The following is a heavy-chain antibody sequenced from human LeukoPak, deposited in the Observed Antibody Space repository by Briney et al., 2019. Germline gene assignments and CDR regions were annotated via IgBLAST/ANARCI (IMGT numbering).Heavy chain of an antibody. CDR2: INTDGTVT. CDR1: GFTFSKYC. V-gene: IGHV3-74*01. D-gene: IGHD6-19*01. J-gene: IGHJ4*02. Sequence: GGSLRLSCAASGFTFSKYCMLWVRHAPGKGLESVSRINTDGTVTTYADSVKGRFTVSRDNADNTMFLQMNSVRDEDTGVYYCATKQWLAPPPDSWGQGTPVTVSS. CDR3: ATKQWLAPPPDS.